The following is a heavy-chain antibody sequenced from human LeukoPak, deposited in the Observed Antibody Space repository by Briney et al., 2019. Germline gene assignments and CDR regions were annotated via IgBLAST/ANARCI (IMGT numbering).Heavy chain of an antibody. Sequence: GGSLRLSCAASGFTFSNYHMSWVRQAPGKGLEWVSVIYAGGSTYYAASVQGRFIISRDTSKNTLSLRMSSLRAEDTAVYYCARGGSGSYYGFDYWGQGSLVSVSS. D-gene: IGHD3-10*01. J-gene: IGHJ4*02. CDR2: IYAGGST. CDR3: ARGGSGSYYGFDY. V-gene: IGHV3-53*01. CDR1: GFTFSNYH.